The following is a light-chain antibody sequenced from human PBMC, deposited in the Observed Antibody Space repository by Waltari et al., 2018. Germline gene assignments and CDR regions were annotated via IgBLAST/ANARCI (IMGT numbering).Light chain of an antibody. J-gene: IGLJ2*01. Sequence: QSALTQPASVSGSPGQSITISCTGTSSDVGGYNYVSWYQQHPGKAPKLMIYDVSNPPSGVSNRFSGSKSGNTASLTISGLQAEDEADDYCSSYTSSSTPVVFGGGTKLTVL. CDR2: DVS. CDR1: SSDVGGYNY. CDR3: SSYTSSSTPVV. V-gene: IGLV2-14*03.